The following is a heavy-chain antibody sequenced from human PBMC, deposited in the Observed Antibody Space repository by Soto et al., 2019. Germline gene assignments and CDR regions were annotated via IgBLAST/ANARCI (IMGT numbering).Heavy chain of an antibody. Sequence: EVQLLESGGGLVQPGGSLRLSCAASGFTFSTYAMNWVRQAPGKGLEWVSGISGSGDSTYYADSVKGRFTVSRDNSKNTLYLQMNRLRAEDTAVFYCAKERSSGWSVDSWGQGTLVTVSS. CDR1: GFTFSTYA. V-gene: IGHV3-23*01. CDR3: AKERSSGWSVDS. D-gene: IGHD6-19*01. CDR2: ISGSGDST. J-gene: IGHJ4*02.